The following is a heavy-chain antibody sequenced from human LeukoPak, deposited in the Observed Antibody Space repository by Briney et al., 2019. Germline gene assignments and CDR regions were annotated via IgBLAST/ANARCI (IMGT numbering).Heavy chain of an antibody. CDR1: GFTFSSSA. CDR3: AEDPKPVKRGLGNFYFDY. V-gene: IGHV3-23*01. CDR2: ISGSGCST. D-gene: IGHD2/OR15-2a*01. J-gene: IGHJ4*02. Sequence: GGSLRLSCAASGFTFSSSAMSWVRQAPGKGLEWVSAISGSGCSTYYSDSVKGRFTIFRDNSKNTLYLQMNSLRAEDTAVYYCAEDPKPVKRGLGNFYFDYLGQGTLVTVSS.